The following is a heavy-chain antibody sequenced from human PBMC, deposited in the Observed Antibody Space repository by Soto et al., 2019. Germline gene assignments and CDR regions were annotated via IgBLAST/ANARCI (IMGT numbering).Heavy chain of an antibody. CDR3: ARHDRRHSGGIGFHLDV. CDR1: GYSFSSYW. J-gene: IGHJ6*02. Sequence: GESLKISCEGSGYSFSSYWIGWVRQMPGRGLEWMGIIYPGDSDTTYSPSFQGQVSISADMSISTAYLQWSSLKASDTAIYYCARHDRRHSGGIGFHLDVWGQGTTVTVSS. D-gene: IGHD1-26*01. V-gene: IGHV5-51*01. CDR2: IYPGDSDT.